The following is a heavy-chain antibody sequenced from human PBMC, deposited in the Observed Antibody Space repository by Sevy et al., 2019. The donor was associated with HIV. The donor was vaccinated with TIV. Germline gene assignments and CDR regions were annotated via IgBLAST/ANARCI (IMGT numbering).Heavy chain of an antibody. CDR2: FDPEDGET. CDR3: ATHIYDKGPFDY. D-gene: IGHD3-16*01. V-gene: IGHV1-24*01. Sequence: ASVKASCKVSGYTLTELSMHWVRQAPGKGLEWMGGFDPEDGETIYAQKFQGRVTMTEDTSTDTAYMELSSLRSEDTAVYYCATHIYDKGPFDYWGQGTLVTVSS. J-gene: IGHJ4*02. CDR1: GYTLTELS.